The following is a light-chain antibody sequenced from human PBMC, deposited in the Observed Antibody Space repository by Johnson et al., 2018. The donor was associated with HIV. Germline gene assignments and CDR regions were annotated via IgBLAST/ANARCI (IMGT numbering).Light chain of an antibody. CDR3: GTWDTSLSAGYV. V-gene: IGLV1-51*01. CDR2: DNN. CDR1: SSNIGNNF. J-gene: IGLJ1*01. Sequence: QAVLTQPPSVSAAPGQRVTISCFGSSSNIGNNFVSWYQQFPGTAPKLLIYDNNKRPWGIPDRFSGSKSGTSATLGITGVQTGDEADYYCGTWDTSLSAGYVFGTGTKVTVL.